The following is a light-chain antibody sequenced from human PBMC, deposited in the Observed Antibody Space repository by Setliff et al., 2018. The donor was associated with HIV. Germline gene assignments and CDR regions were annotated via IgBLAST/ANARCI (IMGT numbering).Light chain of an antibody. CDR2: DVS. J-gene: IGLJ1*01. Sequence: QSALTQPASVSGSPGQSITLSCTGTSSDVGAYDFVSWYQHHPGKAPKLLIYDVSKRPSGIPDRFSGSKSGNTASLTIPGLQAEDEADYYCCSYAGSYTYVFGTGTKVTVL. CDR1: SSDVGAYDF. CDR3: CSYAGSYTYV. V-gene: IGLV2-11*01.